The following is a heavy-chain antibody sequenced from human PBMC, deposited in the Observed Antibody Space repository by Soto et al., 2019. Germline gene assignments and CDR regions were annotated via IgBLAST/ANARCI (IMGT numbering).Heavy chain of an antibody. J-gene: IGHJ5*02. CDR2: INHSGST. D-gene: IGHD2-15*01. CDR1: GGSPSGYY. V-gene: IGHV4-34*01. CDR3: ASIYCSGGSCYSEWNWFDP. Sequence: SETLSLTCAVYGGSPSGYYWSWIRQAPWKWLEWIGEINHSGSTNYNPSLKSRVTISVDTSKNQFSLKLSSVTAADTAVYYCASIYCSGGSCYSEWNWFDPWGQGTLVTVSS.